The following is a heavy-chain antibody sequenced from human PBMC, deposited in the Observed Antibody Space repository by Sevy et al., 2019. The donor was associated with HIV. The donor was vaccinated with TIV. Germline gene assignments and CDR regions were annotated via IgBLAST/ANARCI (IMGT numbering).Heavy chain of an antibody. CDR3: ARVRERYCSGGSCYYGYFFDY. Sequence: GGSLRLSCAASGFIFSNYYMTWVRQAPGKGLEWVSYISDRSDTISYADSVKGRFIISRDNAKNALYLQMSSLRGEDTAVYYCARVRERYCSGGSCYYGYFFDYWGQGTLVTVSS. D-gene: IGHD2-15*01. CDR1: GFIFSNYY. V-gene: IGHV3-48*01. CDR2: ISDRSDTI. J-gene: IGHJ4*02.